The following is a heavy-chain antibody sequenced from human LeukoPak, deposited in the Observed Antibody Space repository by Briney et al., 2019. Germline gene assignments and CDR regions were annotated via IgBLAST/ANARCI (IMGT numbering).Heavy chain of an antibody. CDR1: GFTFSNYG. Sequence: GGSLRLSCAASGFTFSNYGMNWVRQAPGKGLEWVSDISGSGGSTYYADSVKGRFTISRDNSKNTLYLQMNNLRAEDTAVYYCARGYCSGGSCYWGAFDIWGQGTMVTVSS. J-gene: IGHJ3*02. CDR2: ISGSGGST. D-gene: IGHD2-15*01. CDR3: ARGYCSGGSCYWGAFDI. V-gene: IGHV3-23*01.